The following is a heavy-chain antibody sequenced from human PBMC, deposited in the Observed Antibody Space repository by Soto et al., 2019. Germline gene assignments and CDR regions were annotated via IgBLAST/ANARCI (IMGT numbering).Heavy chain of an antibody. D-gene: IGHD2-8*01. Sequence: QVQLVQSGAEVKKPGASVKVSCKASGYTFTSYGISWVRQAPGQGLEWMGWISAYNGNTNYAQKLQGRGTMTTDTSTSTAYMELRSLRSDDTAVYYCARDGAVLMVYAPNWFDPWGQGTLVTVSS. CDR2: ISAYNGNT. CDR1: GYTFTSYG. CDR3: ARDGAVLMVYAPNWFDP. J-gene: IGHJ5*02. V-gene: IGHV1-18*04.